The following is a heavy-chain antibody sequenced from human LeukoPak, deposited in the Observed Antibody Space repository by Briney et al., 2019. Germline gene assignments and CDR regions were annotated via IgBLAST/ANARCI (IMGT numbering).Heavy chain of an antibody. V-gene: IGHV3-33*01. CDR2: IWYDASNK. CDR3: AREQYASDDALDI. Sequence: PGGSLRLSCAASGFTFSDYGMHWIRQPPDKGLEWVAVIWYDASNKNYVDSVKGRFTVSRDNSKNTLYLQMNSLRAEDTAVYYCAREQYASDDALDIWGQGTMVTVSS. D-gene: IGHD5-24*01. CDR1: GFTFSDYG. J-gene: IGHJ3*02.